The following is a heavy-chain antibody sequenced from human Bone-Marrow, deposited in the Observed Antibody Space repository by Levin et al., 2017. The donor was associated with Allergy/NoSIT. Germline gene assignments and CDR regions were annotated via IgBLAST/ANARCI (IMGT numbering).Heavy chain of an antibody. CDR3: ARDAVPSAIRSPMDV. CDR1: GDSMNSYQ. CDR2: IHSSGKT. V-gene: IGHV4-4*07. D-gene: IGHD2-2*02. Sequence: SQTLSLTCSVSGDSMNSYQWSWIRQSAGKGLEWIGRIHSSGKTEFNPSLKSRVTMSIDTSKGQFSLKVTSVTAADTAIYYCARDAVPSAIRSPMDVWGQGTLVTVSS. J-gene: IGHJ4*02.